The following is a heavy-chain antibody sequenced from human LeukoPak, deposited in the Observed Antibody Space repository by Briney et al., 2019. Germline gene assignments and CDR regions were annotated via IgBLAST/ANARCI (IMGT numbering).Heavy chain of an antibody. CDR2: ISGGGEST. CDR3: AKGIAVAGNSQYFDY. V-gene: IGHV3-23*01. CDR1: EFTFSSHA. J-gene: IGHJ4*02. Sequence: GGSLGLSCVASEFTFSSHAMNWVRQAPGKGLEWVSSISGGGESTYYADSVKGRFTVSRDNSKNTVYLQMNSLRAEDTAVYYCAKGIAVAGNSQYFDYWGQGTLVIVSS. D-gene: IGHD6-19*01.